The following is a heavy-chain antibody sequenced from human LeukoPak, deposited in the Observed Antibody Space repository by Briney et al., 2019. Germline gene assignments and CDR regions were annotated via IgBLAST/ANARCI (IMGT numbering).Heavy chain of an antibody. CDR3: ARERAYSGYDYGDAFDI. D-gene: IGHD5-12*01. J-gene: IGHJ3*02. V-gene: IGHV1-2*02. CDR1: GYTFTGYY. CDR2: INPNSGGT. Sequence: ASVKVSCKASGYTFTGYYMHWVRQAPGQGLEWMGWINPNSGGTNYAQKFQGRVTMTRDTSISTAYMELSRLRSDDTAVYHCARERAYSGYDYGDAFDIWGQGTMVTVSS.